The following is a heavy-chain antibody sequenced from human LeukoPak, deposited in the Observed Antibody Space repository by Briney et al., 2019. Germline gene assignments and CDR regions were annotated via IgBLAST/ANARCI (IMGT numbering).Heavy chain of an antibody. CDR3: SGEPPRSARSDY. J-gene: IGHJ4*02. CDR1: GGSISGYS. V-gene: IGHV4-59*01. D-gene: IGHD3-10*01. Sequence: SETLSLTCTVSGGSISGYSWSWIRQSPGKGLEWIGYIYYSGSTTYNPSLRGRVTISVDTSKNQFSLKLNSVTAADTAVYHCSGEPPRSARSDYWGQGTLVTVSS. CDR2: IYYSGST.